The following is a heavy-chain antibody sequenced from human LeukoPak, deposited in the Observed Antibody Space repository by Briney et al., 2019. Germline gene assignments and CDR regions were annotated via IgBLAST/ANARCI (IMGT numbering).Heavy chain of an antibody. Sequence: ASVKVSCKVSGYTLTELSMHWVRQAPGKGLEWMGGFDPEDGETIYAQKFQGRVTMTEDTSTDTAYMELSSVTAADTAVYYCARSDIVVVVADTLRYDSSGYYDYWGQGTLVTVSS. CDR1: GYTLTELS. D-gene: IGHD2-15*01. V-gene: IGHV1-24*01. J-gene: IGHJ4*02. CDR2: FDPEDGET. CDR3: ARSDIVVVVADTLRYDSSGYYDY.